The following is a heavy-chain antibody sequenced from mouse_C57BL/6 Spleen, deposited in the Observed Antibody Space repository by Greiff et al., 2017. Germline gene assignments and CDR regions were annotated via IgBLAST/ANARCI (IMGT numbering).Heavy chain of an antibody. D-gene: IGHD2-1*01. CDR2: IYPGDGDT. Sequence: QVQLQQSGPELVKPGASVKISCKASGYAFSSSWMNWVKQRPGKGLEWIGRIYPGDGDTNYNGKFKGKATLTADKSSSTAYMQLSSLTSEDSAVYFCARSYGNYPYAMDYWGLGTSVTVSS. CDR1: GYAFSSSW. J-gene: IGHJ4*01. CDR3: ARSYGNYPYAMDY. V-gene: IGHV1-82*01.